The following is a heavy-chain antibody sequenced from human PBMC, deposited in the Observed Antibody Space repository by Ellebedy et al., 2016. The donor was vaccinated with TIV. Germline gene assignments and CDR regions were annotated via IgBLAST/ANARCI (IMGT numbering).Heavy chain of an antibody. CDR2: VSASGGST. D-gene: IGHD1-1*01. CDR1: GFTFSSYA. CDR3: AKAVTWVNDATDAFDI. Sequence: GESLKISCAASGFTFSSYAMSWVRQAAGKGLAWVSGVSASGGSTYYADSVKGRFTISRDNSKNTLYLQMNSLRAEDTAVYYCAKAVTWVNDATDAFDIWGQGTMVTVSS. V-gene: IGHV3-23*01. J-gene: IGHJ3*02.